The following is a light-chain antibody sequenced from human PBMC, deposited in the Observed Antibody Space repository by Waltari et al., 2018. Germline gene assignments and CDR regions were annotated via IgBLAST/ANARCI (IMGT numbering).Light chain of an antibody. V-gene: IGKV1-5*03. J-gene: IGKJ1*01. Sequence: DIQLTQSPSTLSASVGDRVTITCRASQSIGTWLAWFQQKPGKAPKVLIYKASNLESGVPSRFSGSGSGTEFTLTISSLQPDDFTTYYCHQYNYYPLTFGQGTKVEIK. CDR2: KAS. CDR1: QSIGTW. CDR3: HQYNYYPLT.